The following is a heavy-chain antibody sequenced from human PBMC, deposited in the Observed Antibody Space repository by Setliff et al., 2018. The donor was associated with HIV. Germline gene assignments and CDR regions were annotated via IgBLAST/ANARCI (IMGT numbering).Heavy chain of an antibody. J-gene: IGHJ2*01. CDR2: ISAYNGNT. CDR1: GYTFTSYG. V-gene: IGHV1-18*01. CDR3: ARDDHYYDSGSYYSDWYFDL. Sequence: ASVKVSCKASGYTFTSYGISWVRQAPGQGLEWMGWISAYNGNTNYAQKLQGRVTMTTDTSTSTAYMELRSLRSDDTAVYYCARDDHYYDSGSYYSDWYFDLWGRGTLVTVSS. D-gene: IGHD3-10*01.